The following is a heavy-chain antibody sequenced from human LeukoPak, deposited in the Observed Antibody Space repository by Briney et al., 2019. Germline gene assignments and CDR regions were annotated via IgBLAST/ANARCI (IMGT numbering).Heavy chain of an antibody. J-gene: IGHJ4*02. Sequence: GGSLRLSCAASGFTFSSYEMNWVRQAPGKGLEWVSYISSSGSTIYYADSVKGRFTISRDNAKNSLYLQMNSLRAEDTAVYYCARSRPAIAATEPPLDYWGQGTLVTVSS. CDR2: ISSSGSTI. V-gene: IGHV3-48*03. CDR3: ARSRPAIAATEPPLDY. CDR1: GFTFSSYE. D-gene: IGHD6-13*01.